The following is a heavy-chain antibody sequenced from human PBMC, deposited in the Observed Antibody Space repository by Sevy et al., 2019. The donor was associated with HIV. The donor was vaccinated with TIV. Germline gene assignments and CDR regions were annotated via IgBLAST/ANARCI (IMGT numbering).Heavy chain of an antibody. Sequence: GGSLRLSCAASGFTFSSYAMHWVRQAPGKGLEWVAVISYDGSNKYYADSVKGRFTTPRDNSKNTLYLQMNSLRAEDTAVYYCARGPSSSSRRAYYMDVWGKGTTVTVSS. J-gene: IGHJ6*03. CDR2: ISYDGSNK. D-gene: IGHD6-13*01. V-gene: IGHV3-30-3*01. CDR1: GFTFSSYA. CDR3: ARGPSSSSRRAYYMDV.